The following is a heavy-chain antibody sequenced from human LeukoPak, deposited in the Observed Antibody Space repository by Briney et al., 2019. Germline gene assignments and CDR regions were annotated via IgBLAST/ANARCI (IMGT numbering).Heavy chain of an antibody. V-gene: IGHV3-23*01. CDR1: GSTFSSYA. J-gene: IGHJ4*02. Sequence: PGGSLRLSCAASGSTFSSYAMSWVRQAPGKGLEWVSAISGSGGSTYYADSVKGRFTISRDNSKNTLYLQMNSLRAEDTAVYYCAKDQIVVVPAALDYWGQGTLATVSS. CDR3: AKDQIVVVPAALDY. D-gene: IGHD2-2*01. CDR2: ISGSGGST.